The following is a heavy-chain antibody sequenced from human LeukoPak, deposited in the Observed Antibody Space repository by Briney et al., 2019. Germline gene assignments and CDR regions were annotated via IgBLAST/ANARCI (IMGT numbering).Heavy chain of an antibody. CDR1: GGSISSYY. CDR2: IYTSGST. CDR3: AGDRDCTNGICYYQFDY. J-gene: IGHJ4*02. D-gene: IGHD2-8*01. V-gene: IGHV4-4*07. Sequence: SETLSLTCTVSGGSISSYYWNWIRQPAGKGLEWIGRIYTSGSTNYNPSLKSRVTMSVDTSKNQFSLKLSSVTAADTAVYYCAGDRDCTNGICYYQFDYWGQGTLVTVSS.